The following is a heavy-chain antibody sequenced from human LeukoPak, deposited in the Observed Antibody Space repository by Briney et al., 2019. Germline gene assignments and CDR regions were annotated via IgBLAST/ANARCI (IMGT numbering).Heavy chain of an antibody. J-gene: IGHJ4*01. CDR3: ARQLGYCAAGTCYFDS. CDR2: LSSGRSP. Sequence: GGSLRLSCATSGFAISTYAMAWVRQAPGKGLEWISSLSSGRSPSYSDSLEGRLTMSSDNARNTLYLQMDNLRGEDTAMYYCARQLGYCAAGTCYFDSWGHGTQVTVSS. D-gene: IGHD2-8*02. V-gene: IGHV3-21*04. CDR1: GFAISTYA.